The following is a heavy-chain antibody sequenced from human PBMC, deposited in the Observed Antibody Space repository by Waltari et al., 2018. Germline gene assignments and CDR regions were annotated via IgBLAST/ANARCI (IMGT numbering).Heavy chain of an antibody. CDR2: ISGSGGST. CDR3: AKEFIWHRAGGFDY. Sequence: EVQLVEAGGGLVKPGGSLRLSCVASGLTFRTYSMNWVGQAPGKGREWGTAISGSGGSTYYAASVKGRFSSSRDNSKNTLDLQMNSLRAEDTAVYYCAKEFIWHRAGGFDYWGQGTLVTVSS. D-gene: IGHD3-10*01. J-gene: IGHJ4*02. CDR1: GLTFRTYS. V-gene: IGHV3-23*04.